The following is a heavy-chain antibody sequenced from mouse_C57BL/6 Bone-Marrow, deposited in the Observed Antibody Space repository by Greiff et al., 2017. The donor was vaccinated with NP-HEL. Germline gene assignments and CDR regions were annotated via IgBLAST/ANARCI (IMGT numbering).Heavy chain of an antibody. CDR1: GFTFSSYG. CDR3: ARHRGPFDY. D-gene: IGHD3-3*01. CDR2: ISSGGSYT. V-gene: IGHV5-6*01. J-gene: IGHJ2*01. Sequence: EVKLVESGGDLVKPGGSLKLSCAASGFTFSSYGMSWVRQTPDKRLEWVATISSGGSYTYYPDSVKGRFTISRDNAKNTLYLQMSSLKSEDTAMYYCARHRGPFDYWGQGTTLTVSS.